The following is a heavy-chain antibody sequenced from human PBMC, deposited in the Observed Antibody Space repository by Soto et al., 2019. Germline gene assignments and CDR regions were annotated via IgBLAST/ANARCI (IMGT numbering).Heavy chain of an antibody. Sequence: GGSLRLSCAASGFTFSNYAMSWVRQAPVEGLEWVSAISVSGGSTYYADSAKGRFTISRDNSKNTLYLQMNSLRAEDTAVYYCAKDEDDSSGYYPEPLDYWGQGTLVTVSS. CDR3: AKDEDDSSGYYPEPLDY. CDR1: GFTFSNYA. CDR2: ISVSGGST. V-gene: IGHV3-23*01. D-gene: IGHD3-22*01. J-gene: IGHJ4*02.